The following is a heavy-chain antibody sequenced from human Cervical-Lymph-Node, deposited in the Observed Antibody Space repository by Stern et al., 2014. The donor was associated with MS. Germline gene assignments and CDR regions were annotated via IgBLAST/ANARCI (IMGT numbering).Heavy chain of an antibody. CDR3: ARLSTAVDF. V-gene: IGHV4-59*08. J-gene: IGHJ4*02. Sequence: VQLVQSGPGLVKPSETLSLTCAVSGGSISSRYWGWIRQPPGKGLEWIGLISHSGDTKHNPSLKSRVNISLDTSKTQSPLKVTSVTAADTAVYYCARLSTAVDFWGQGTLVTVSS. CDR2: ISHSGDT. CDR1: GGSISSRY.